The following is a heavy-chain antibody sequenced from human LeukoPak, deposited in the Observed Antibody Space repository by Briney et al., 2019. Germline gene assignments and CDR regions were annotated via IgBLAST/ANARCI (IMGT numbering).Heavy chain of an antibody. J-gene: IGHJ1*01. CDR1: GGSISSEDYY. V-gene: IGHV4-30-4*01. CDR3: ARERGGYCSSTSCFQPT. CDR2: SYYSGST. D-gene: IGHD2-2*01. Sequence: SETLSLTCTVSGGSISSEDYYWSWIRQPPGKGLDWIAYSYYSGSTYYNPSLKSRLTISVDTSKNQFSLRLSSVTAADTAVYYCARERGGYCSSTSCFQPTWGQGTLVTVSS.